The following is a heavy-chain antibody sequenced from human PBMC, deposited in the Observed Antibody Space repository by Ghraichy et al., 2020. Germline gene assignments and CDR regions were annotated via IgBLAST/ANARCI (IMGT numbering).Heavy chain of an antibody. V-gene: IGHV3-23*01. CDR3: AKDAQEYNDYGWYFDL. CDR2: ISGGGGGA. CDR1: GFTFKNYA. D-gene: IGHD4-17*01. Sequence: GGSLRLSCEASGFTFKNYAMGWVRQAPEKGLEWDSAISGGGGGAYYADSVKGRFTISRDNSKNNLYLQINSLRPDDTAIYFCAKDAQEYNDYGWYFDLWGRGTLVSVSS. J-gene: IGHJ2*01.